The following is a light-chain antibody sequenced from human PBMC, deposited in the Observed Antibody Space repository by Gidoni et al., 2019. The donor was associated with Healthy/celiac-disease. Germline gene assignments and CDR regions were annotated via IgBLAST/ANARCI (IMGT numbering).Light chain of an antibody. CDR1: QSISSY. CDR2: AAS. J-gene: IGKJ4*01. Sequence: FQMTKSPSSLSASVGDRVTITCRSSQSISSYLNWYHQKPGKAPKLLIYAASNLQSGVPARFSDSGSGTDFTLTISSLQPEDFATYYCQQSYSTPLTFGGXTKVEIK. CDR3: QQSYSTPLT. V-gene: IGKV1-39*01.